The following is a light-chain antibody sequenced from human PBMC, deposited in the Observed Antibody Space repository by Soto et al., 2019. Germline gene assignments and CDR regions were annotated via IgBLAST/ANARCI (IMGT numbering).Light chain of an antibody. Sequence: DIQMTQTPSSRCASFGDHVTMSCRASQNILAYLSWYQQRPGRAPKRLIFGASNLQDGVPSRFSGIGSGTEFALTITSLRPEDVATYFCQQTYRSPFTFGPGTKVDIK. CDR3: QQTYRSPFT. CDR2: GAS. CDR1: QNILAY. V-gene: IGKV1-39*01. J-gene: IGKJ3*01.